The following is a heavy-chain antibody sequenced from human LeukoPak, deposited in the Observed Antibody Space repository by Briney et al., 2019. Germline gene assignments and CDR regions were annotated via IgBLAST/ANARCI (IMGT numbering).Heavy chain of an antibody. CDR3: ARTRSPVGASDRHDY. J-gene: IGHJ4*02. Sequence: ASVKVSCKASGYTFTSYGISWVRQAPGQGVEWMGWISAYNGNTNYAQKLQGRVTMTTDTSTSTAYMELRSLRSDDTAVYYCARTRSPVGASDRHDYWGQGTLVTVSS. CDR2: ISAYNGNT. CDR1: GYTFTSYG. D-gene: IGHD1-26*01. V-gene: IGHV1-18*01.